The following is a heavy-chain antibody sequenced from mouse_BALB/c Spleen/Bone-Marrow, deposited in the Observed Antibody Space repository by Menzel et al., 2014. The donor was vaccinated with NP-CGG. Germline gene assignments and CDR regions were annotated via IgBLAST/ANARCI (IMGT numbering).Heavy chain of an antibody. Sequence: VQLQQSGAELVRPGASVKLSCKASGYSFTSYWMNWVKQRPGQGLEWIGMIHPSDTETRLNQRFKDKATLTVDKSSSTAYMQHSSPTSEDSAVYYCARLEGNYGSTFAYWGQGTLVTVSA. D-gene: IGHD1-1*01. CDR2: IHPSDTET. CDR1: GYSFTSYW. V-gene: IGHV1-61*01. J-gene: IGHJ3*01. CDR3: ARLEGNYGSTFAY.